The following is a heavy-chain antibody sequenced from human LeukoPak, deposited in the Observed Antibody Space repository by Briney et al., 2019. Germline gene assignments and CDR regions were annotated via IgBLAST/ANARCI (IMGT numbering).Heavy chain of an antibody. CDR3: AKDFRGNHYFDY. V-gene: IGHV3-9*01. D-gene: IGHD5-12*01. CDR1: GFTLKDYA. CDR2: ISWDSGAI. J-gene: IGHJ4*02. Sequence: GGSLRLSCAASGFTLKDYAMHWVRQAPGKGLEWVSGISWDSGAIGYADSVKGRFTISRDNAKNSLYLQMNSLRPEDTALYSCAKDFRGNHYFDYWGQGTLVTVSS.